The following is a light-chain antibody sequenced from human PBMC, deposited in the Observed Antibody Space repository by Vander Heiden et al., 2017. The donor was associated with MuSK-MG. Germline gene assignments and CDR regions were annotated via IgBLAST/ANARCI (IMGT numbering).Light chain of an antibody. V-gene: IGKV3-11*01. CDR2: DAS. Sequence: IVLTQSPATLSLSPGERATLSCRASQSVSSYLAWYQHKPVQAPRLLIYDASNRATGIPARFSGSGSGTDFTLTISSLEPEDFAVYYCQQRSNWPLTFGGGTKVEIK. CDR1: QSVSSY. J-gene: IGKJ4*01. CDR3: QQRSNWPLT.